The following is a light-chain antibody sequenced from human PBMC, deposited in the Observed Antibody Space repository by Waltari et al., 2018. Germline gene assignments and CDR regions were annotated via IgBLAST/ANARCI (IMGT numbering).Light chain of an antibody. CDR1: QGISSY. J-gene: IGKJ5*01. Sequence: DIPLTQSPSFLSASVGDRVTITCRASQGISSYLAWYQQNPGKAPKLLIYVAATLQSGVPSRFSGSGSGTEFTLTSSSLQPEDFATYYCQQLNNYPLTFGQGTRLEIK. CDR3: QQLNNYPLT. CDR2: VAA. V-gene: IGKV1-9*01.